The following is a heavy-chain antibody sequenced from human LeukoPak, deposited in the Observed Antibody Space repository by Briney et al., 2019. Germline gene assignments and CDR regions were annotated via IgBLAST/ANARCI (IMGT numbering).Heavy chain of an antibody. CDR1: GGSITSGDYY. D-gene: IGHD3-10*01. Sequence: PSQTLSLTCTVSGGSITSGDYYWSWIRQPPGEGLEWIWYIYYSVSTYYNPSLKSRVTISVDTSKNQFSLKLSSVTAADTAVYYCARVSITMGRGVIKAGGPVHVWGQGTTVTVSS. CDR3: ARVSITMGRGVIKAGGPVHV. J-gene: IGHJ6*02. CDR2: IYYSVST. V-gene: IGHV4-30-4*01.